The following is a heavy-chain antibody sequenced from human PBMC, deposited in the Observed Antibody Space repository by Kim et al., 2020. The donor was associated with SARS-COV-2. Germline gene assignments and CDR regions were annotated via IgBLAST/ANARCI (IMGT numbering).Heavy chain of an antibody. Sequence: SETLSLTCTVSGGSISSYYWSWIRQPPGKGLEWNGESYYSGCTNYNPSLKSRVTISVDTSKNQFSLKLSSVTAADTAVYYCSAADYGDYFIDYWGQVTLFTVSS. J-gene: IGHJ4*02. D-gene: IGHD4-17*01. CDR1: GGSISSYY. V-gene: IGHV4-59*01. CDR2: SYYSGCT. CDR3: SAADYGDYFIDY.